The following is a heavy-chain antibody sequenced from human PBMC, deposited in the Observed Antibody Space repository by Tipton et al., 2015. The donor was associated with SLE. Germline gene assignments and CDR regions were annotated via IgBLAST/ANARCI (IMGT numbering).Heavy chain of an antibody. J-gene: IGHJ4*02. CDR3: VRDLLIDYSSLDY. V-gene: IGHV1-18*01. CDR2: ISADNGNT. Sequence: QSGAEVKKPGASVKVSCKASGYTFINYAISWVRQAPGQGLEWMGWISADNGNTDYAQKLQGRVTMTADTSTSTAYMELRSLTSDDTAVYYCVRDLLIDYSSLDYWGQGTLVTVSS. CDR1: GYTFINYA. D-gene: IGHD6-13*01.